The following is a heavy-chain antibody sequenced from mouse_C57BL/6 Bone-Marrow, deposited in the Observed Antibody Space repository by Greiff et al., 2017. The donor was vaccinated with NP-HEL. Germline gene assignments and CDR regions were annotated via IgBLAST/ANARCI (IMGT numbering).Heavy chain of an antibody. CDR3: ARCLGCYGNYEGVFWYFDV. J-gene: IGHJ1*03. D-gene: IGHD2-1*01. V-gene: IGHV3-8*01. Sequence: EVKLVESGPGLAKPSQTLSLTCSVTGYSITSDYWNWIRKFPGNKLEYMGYISYSGSTYYNPSLKSRISITRDTSKNQYYLQLNSVTTEDTATYYCARCLGCYGNYEGVFWYFDVWGTGTTVTVSS. CDR1: GYSITSDY. CDR2: ISYSGST.